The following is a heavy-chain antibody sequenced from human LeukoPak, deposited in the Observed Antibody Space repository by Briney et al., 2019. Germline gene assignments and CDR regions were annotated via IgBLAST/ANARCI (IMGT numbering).Heavy chain of an antibody. CDR3: ARGSWSAADTNIDY. Sequence: GGSLRFSCAASGFTFSSYAMSWVRQAPGKGLVWVSCINSDGSRTTYADSVKGRFTISRDNAKNTLYLQMNTLRVEDTAVYYCARGSWSAADTNIDYWGQGTLVTVSS. D-gene: IGHD6-13*01. CDR2: INSDGSRT. J-gene: IGHJ4*02. V-gene: IGHV3-74*01. CDR1: GFTFSSYA.